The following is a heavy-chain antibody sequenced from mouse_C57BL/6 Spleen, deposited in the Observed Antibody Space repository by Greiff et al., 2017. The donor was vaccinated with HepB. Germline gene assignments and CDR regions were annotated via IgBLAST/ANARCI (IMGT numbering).Heavy chain of an antibody. J-gene: IGHJ1*03. D-gene: IGHD1-1*01. Sequence: EVQLVESGGGLVKPGGSLKLSCAASGFTFSSYAMSWVRQTPEKRLEWVATISDGGSYTYYPDNVKGRFTISRDNAKNNLYLQMSHLKSEDTAMYYCARRGTTVVARYFDVWGTGTTVTVSS. CDR2: ISDGGSYT. V-gene: IGHV5-4*01. CDR3: ARRGTTVVARYFDV. CDR1: GFTFSSYA.